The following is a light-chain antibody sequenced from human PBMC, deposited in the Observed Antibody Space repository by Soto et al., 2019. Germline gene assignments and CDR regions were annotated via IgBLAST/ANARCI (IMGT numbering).Light chain of an antibody. Sequence: QSVLTQPPSASRTPGQRVTISCSGSSSNIGSNTVNWYQQLPGTAPKLLIYSYNQRPSGVPDRFSDSKSGTSASLAISGLQSEDEADYYCAAWDDSLNGYVFGTGTKVTVL. CDR2: SYN. CDR1: SSNIGSNT. J-gene: IGLJ1*01. CDR3: AAWDDSLNGYV. V-gene: IGLV1-44*01.